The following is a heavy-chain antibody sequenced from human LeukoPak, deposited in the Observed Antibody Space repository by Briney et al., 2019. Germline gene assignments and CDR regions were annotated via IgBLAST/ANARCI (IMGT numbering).Heavy chain of an antibody. CDR3: ARVLDDYTEIDY. J-gene: IGHJ4*02. CDR1: GYTFTSYD. D-gene: IGHD4-11*01. Sequence: ASVKVSCKASGYTFTSYDINWVRQATGQGLEWMGWMNPNSGNTGYAQKFQGRVTMTRNTSISTAYMELSSLSSEDTAVYYCARVLDDYTEIDYWGQGTLVTVSS. CDR2: MNPNSGNT. V-gene: IGHV1-8*01.